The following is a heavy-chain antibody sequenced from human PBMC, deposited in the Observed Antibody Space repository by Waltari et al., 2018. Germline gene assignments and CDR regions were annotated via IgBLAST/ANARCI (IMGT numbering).Heavy chain of an antibody. D-gene: IGHD2-2*01. CDR1: GGSISRYY. CDR2: IYYSGST. J-gene: IGHJ5*02. CDR3: ARVEVVPAANLNWFDP. Sequence: QVQLQESGPGLVKPSETLSLTCTVSGGSISRYYWSWIRQPPGKGLEWIGYIYYSGSTNYNPSLKSRVTISVDTSKNQFSLKLSSVTAADTAVYYCARVEVVPAANLNWFDPWGQGTLVTVSS. V-gene: IGHV4-59*01.